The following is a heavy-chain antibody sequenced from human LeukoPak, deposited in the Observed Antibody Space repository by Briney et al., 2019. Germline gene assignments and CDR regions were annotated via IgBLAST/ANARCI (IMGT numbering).Heavy chain of an antibody. CDR3: TTEAWLPHDY. CDR1: GFTYSNAW. Sequence: PGGSLRLSCAASGFTYSNAWVSWVRHAPGKGLELVGRIKSKTDGGTTDYAAPVKGRFTISRDDSKNTLYLQMNSLKTEDTAVYYCTTEAWLPHDYWGQGTLVTVSS. CDR2: IKSKTDGGTT. J-gene: IGHJ4*02. D-gene: IGHD6-19*01. V-gene: IGHV3-15*01.